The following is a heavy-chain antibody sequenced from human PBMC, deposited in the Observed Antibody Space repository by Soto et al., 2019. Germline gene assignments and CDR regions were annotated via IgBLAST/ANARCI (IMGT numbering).Heavy chain of an antibody. Sequence: GASLKVSCKASGYTFTIYGIGWARQAPGQGLEWMGWINTYNGNTNYAQNVQGRVTLTTDTSTSTAYMELRSLRSNDTAIYYCAMVDVYVTPSPQDVWGQGTTVTVSS. J-gene: IGHJ6*02. V-gene: IGHV1-18*01. CDR1: GYTFTIYG. CDR3: AMVDVYVTPSPQDV. D-gene: IGHD3-16*01. CDR2: INTYNGNT.